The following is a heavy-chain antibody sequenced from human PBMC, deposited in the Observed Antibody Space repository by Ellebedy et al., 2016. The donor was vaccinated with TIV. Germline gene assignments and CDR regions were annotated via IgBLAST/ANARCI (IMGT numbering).Heavy chain of an antibody. D-gene: IGHD3-22*01. V-gene: IGHV3-53*01. J-gene: IGHJ1*01. CDR3: ARGDPMGYYPEH. Sequence: GESLKISCAASGFTVSSSYMSWVRQAPGKGLEWVSVIYSDGNTYYADSVTGRFAISRDNSKNTLYLQMNSLRDEDTAVYYCARGDPMGYYPEHWGQGTLVTVSS. CDR2: IYSDGNT. CDR1: GFTVSSSY.